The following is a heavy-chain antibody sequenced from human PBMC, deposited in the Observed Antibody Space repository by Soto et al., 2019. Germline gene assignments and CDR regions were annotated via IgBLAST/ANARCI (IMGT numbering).Heavy chain of an antibody. D-gene: IGHD5-12*01. V-gene: IGHV1-18*01. CDR2: ISTHNGNT. J-gene: IGHJ4*02. CDR1: GYSFTSYG. CDR3: ARSGNGYDFSPLDY. Sequence: QVQLVQSGAELGKPGASVKVSCKASGYSFTSYGFTWVRQAPGQGLEWMGWISTHNGNTNYAQKLQGRVTLTTDTSTSTAYMEIESLTSHDTAMYYCARSGNGYDFSPLDYWGQGTLVTVS.